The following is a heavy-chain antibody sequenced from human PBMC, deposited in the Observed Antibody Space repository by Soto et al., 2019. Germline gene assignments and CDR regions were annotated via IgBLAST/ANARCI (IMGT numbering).Heavy chain of an antibody. V-gene: IGHV3-33*01. D-gene: IGHD3-9*01. CDR1: EFMFRANGLQYG. CDR3: ARVFDTYYFDS. CDR2: IWSDGNNK. J-gene: IGHJ4*02. Sequence: PGGSLRLSCAASEFMFRANGLQYGMHWVRQAPGKGLEWVAVIWSDGNNKYYADSVKGRFTISRDNSKKTLYLQMNSLRAEDTAVYYCARVFDTYYFDSWGQGNMVTVSS.